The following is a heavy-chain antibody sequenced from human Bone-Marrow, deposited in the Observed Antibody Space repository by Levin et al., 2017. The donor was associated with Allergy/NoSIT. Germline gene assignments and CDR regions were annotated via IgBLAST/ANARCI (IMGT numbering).Heavy chain of an antibody. CDR3: ARARYGSGSYYLDY. D-gene: IGHD3-10*01. V-gene: IGHV3-9*01. CDR1: GFTFNDHA. Sequence: SLKISCAASGFTFNDHAMHWVRLVPGKGLEWLSGITWSSGEIGYADSVKGRFTISRDNAKNSLFLQMNSLRAEDTALYYCARARYGSGSYYLDYWGQGTLVTVSS. J-gene: IGHJ4*02. CDR2: ITWSSGEI.